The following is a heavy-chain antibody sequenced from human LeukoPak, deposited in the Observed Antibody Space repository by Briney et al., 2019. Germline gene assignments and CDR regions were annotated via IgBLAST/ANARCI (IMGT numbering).Heavy chain of an antibody. J-gene: IGHJ4*02. D-gene: IGHD6-19*01. Sequence: GGSLRLSCAVSGFSVSSFGMSWVRQAPGKGLEWISAISLNGETTWYADSVKGRFIISRDNSKNTLCLELTRLRAEGTAVYYCEEGFSSGWYPYWGQGSLVSVSS. V-gene: IGHV3-23*01. CDR2: ISLNGETT. CDR1: GFSVSSFG. CDR3: EEGFSSGWYPY.